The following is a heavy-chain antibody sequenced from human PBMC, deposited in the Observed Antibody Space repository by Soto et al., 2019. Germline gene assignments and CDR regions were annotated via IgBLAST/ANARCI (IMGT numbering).Heavy chain of an antibody. CDR3: ARDRGPVAGYYYYYYGMDV. D-gene: IGHD6-19*01. Sequence: KPSETLSLTCTVSGGSISSGDYYWSWIRQPPGKGLEWIGYIYYSGSTYYNPSLKSRVTISVDTSKNQFSLKLSSVTAADTAVYYCARDRGPVAGYYYYYYGMDVWGQGTTVTVSS. CDR1: GGSISSGDYY. CDR2: IYYSGST. J-gene: IGHJ6*02. V-gene: IGHV4-30-4*01.